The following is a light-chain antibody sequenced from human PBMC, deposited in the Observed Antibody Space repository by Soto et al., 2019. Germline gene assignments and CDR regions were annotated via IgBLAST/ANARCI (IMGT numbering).Light chain of an antibody. CDR3: HQYGRSFTST. CDR1: QSVNSNY. CDR2: AAS. V-gene: IGKV3-20*01. J-gene: IGKJ1*01. Sequence: EVVLTQSPGTVSLYPGERATLSCRASQSVNSNYLAWYQQKPGQAPRLLIYAASSRATGIPDRFSGSGSGTDFTLSISRRVPEDFAVYYCHQYGRSFTSTFGRGTKVEIK.